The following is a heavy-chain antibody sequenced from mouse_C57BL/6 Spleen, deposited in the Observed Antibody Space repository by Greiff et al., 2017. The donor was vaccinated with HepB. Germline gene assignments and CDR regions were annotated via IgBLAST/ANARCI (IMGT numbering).Heavy chain of an antibody. V-gene: IGHV1-69*01. CDR3: ARGGRRWYFDV. J-gene: IGHJ1*03. CDR1: GYTFTSYW. Sequence: QVQLKQSGAELVMPGASVKLSCKASGYTFTSYWMHWVKQRPGQGLEWIGEIDPSDSYTNYNQKFKGKSTLTVDKSSSTAYMQLSSLTSEGSAVYYCARGGRRWYFDVWGKGTTVTVSS. CDR2: IDPSDSYT. D-gene: IGHD1-1*02.